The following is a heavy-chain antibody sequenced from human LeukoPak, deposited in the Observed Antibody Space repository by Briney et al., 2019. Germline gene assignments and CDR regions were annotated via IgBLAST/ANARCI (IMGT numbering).Heavy chain of an antibody. J-gene: IGHJ1*01. CDR1: GNTFTSYY. CDR2: IDPSGGST. Sequence: ASVKVSCKASGNTFTSYYMHWVRQAPGRGLEWMGIIDPSGGSTRYAPKFQGRVTMTRDMSTSTVYMDLSSLRSEDTAVYYCARSRLSQMSYFQHWGQGTLVTVSS. D-gene: IGHD2/OR15-2a*01. V-gene: IGHV1-46*01. CDR3: ARSRLSQMSYFQH.